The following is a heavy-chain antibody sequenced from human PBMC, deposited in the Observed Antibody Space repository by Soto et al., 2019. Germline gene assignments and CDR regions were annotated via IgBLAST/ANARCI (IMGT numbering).Heavy chain of an antibody. Sequence: QVQLVQSGAEVQKPGSSVKVSCKASGGTLDSQGISWFRPAPGQGLEWMGRITPVSETANYAQRFQGRVTITAVKSTGTAYMELSGLKSDDTAVYYCARGRLTATKSGARGALEIGGQGTMIIVSS. V-gene: IGHV1-69*06. D-gene: IGHD1-26*01. CDR1: GGTLDSQG. J-gene: IGHJ3*02. CDR3: ARGRLTATKSGARGALEI. CDR2: ITPVSETA.